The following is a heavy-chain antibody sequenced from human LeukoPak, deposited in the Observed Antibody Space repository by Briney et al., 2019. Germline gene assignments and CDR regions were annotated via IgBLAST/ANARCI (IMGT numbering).Heavy chain of an antibody. V-gene: IGHV4-61*08. J-gene: IGHJ5*02. Sequence: PSETLSLTCTVSGGSISSGGYYWSWIRQHPGKGLEWIGHTSYSGSTSFNPSLKSRVTISVDTSKNQFSLKLSSVTAADTAVYYCAKGYGDYVGWFDPWGQGTLVTVSS. D-gene: IGHD4-17*01. CDR1: GGSISSGGYY. CDR3: AKGYGDYVGWFDP. CDR2: TSYSGST.